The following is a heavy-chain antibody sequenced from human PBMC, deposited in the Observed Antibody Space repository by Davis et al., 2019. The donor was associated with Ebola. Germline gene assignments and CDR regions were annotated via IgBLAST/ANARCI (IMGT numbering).Heavy chain of an antibody. V-gene: IGHV3-23*01. CDR2: IGSSVGST. CDR3: ARGGETVTGTASHGMDV. CDR1: GFTFSNYS. D-gene: IGHD1-14*01. Sequence: GESLKISCAASGFTFSNYSMTWVRQAPGKALEWVSTIGSSVGSTFYPDSVKGRFTISRDNSKNTLYLQMDSLTAEDTAVYYCARGGETVTGTASHGMDVWGQGTTVTVSS. J-gene: IGHJ6*02.